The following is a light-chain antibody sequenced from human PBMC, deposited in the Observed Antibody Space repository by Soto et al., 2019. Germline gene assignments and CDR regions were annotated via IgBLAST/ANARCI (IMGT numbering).Light chain of an antibody. CDR1: QNIGTW. Sequence: DIQMTQSPSTLSASVGDRVTITCRASQNIGTWLAWYQQKPGKAPNLLIYKASILQSGVPPRFTGGGSGTEFTLTISSLHPDDFATHYCQQYNSHASTFGQGTRLEIK. J-gene: IGKJ2*01. CDR3: QQYNSHAST. CDR2: KAS. V-gene: IGKV1-5*03.